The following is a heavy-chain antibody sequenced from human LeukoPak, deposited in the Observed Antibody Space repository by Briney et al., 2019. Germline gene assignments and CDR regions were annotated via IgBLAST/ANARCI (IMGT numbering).Heavy chain of an antibody. V-gene: IGHV3-30*04. J-gene: IGHJ5*02. CDR2: ISYDGSNK. CDR3: ARDNAVGLWFGELFRSGWFDP. Sequence: PGRSLRLCCAASGFTFSSYAMHWVRQAPGKGLEWVAVISYDGSNKYYADSVKGRFTISRDNSKNTLYLQMNSLRAEDTAVYYCARDNAVGLWFGELFRSGWFDPWGQGTLVTVSS. D-gene: IGHD3-10*01. CDR1: GFTFSSYA.